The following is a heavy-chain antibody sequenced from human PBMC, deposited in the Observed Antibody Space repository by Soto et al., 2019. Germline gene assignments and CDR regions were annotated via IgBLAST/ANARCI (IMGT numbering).Heavy chain of an antibody. J-gene: IGHJ4*02. D-gene: IGHD2-8*02. CDR3: AKPGLGGGDY. Sequence: EEQLLESGGGLVQPGGSLRLSCVDSRFSFSSYAMSWVRQAPGKGLEWVSSITSSGDRTHYADSVKGRFTISRDNSKNTLYLQMNSLRAEDTAVYYCAKPGLGGGDYWGQGTLVTVSS. V-gene: IGHV3-23*01. CDR1: RFSFSSYA. CDR2: ITSSGDRT.